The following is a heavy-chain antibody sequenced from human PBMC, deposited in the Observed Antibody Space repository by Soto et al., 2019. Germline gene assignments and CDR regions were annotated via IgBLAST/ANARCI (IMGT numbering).Heavy chain of an antibody. J-gene: IGHJ4*02. CDR1: GFSLSTNEVS. CDR2: IYWDDYK. Sequence: QITFKESGPTMVKPTQTLTLTCTLSGFSLSTNEVSVGWIRQPPGKALEWLALIYWDDYKRYSPSLKNRLTXXKXPSKNQVVLTMTNMDPGETATYYCAHRDGARFYFDYWGQGTLVTVTS. V-gene: IGHV2-5*02. CDR3: AHRDGARFYFDY.